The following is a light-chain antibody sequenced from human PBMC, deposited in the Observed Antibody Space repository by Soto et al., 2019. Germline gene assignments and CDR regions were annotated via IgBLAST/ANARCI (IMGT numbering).Light chain of an antibody. J-gene: IGKJ1*01. CDR3: QQYNNYWT. Sequence: DIQMTQSPSTLSASVGDRVTITCRASPSISSWLAWYQQKPGKAPKLLIYDASSLEIGVPSRFSGSGSATEFTLTISSLQPDDFATYYCQQYNNYWTFGQGTRVEIK. CDR2: DAS. CDR1: PSISSW. V-gene: IGKV1-5*01.